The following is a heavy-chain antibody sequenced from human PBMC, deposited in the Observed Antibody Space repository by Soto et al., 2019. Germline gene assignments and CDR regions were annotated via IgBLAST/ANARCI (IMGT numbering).Heavy chain of an antibody. D-gene: IGHD4-17*01. CDR3: ATATTVTTIDAFDI. Sequence: ASVKVSCKVSGYTLTVLPMHWVRQAPGKGLEWMGGFDPEDGETIYAQKFQGRVTMTEDTSTDTAYMELSSLRSEDTAVYYCATATTVTTIDAFDIWGQGTMVTVS. CDR1: GYTLTVLP. CDR2: FDPEDGET. J-gene: IGHJ3*02. V-gene: IGHV1-24*01.